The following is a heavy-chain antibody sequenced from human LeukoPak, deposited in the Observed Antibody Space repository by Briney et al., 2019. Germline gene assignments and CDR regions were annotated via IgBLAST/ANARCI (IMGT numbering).Heavy chain of an antibody. CDR3: AKGKAYYGDY. CDR1: GFSFSSYG. Sequence: GGSLRLSCAASGFSFSSYGMSWVRQAPGKGLEWVSAISGSGGSTYYADSVKGRFIISRDNSKNTLYLQINSLRAEDTAVYYCAKGKAYYGDYWGQGTLVTVSS. V-gene: IGHV3-23*01. D-gene: IGHD3-10*01. J-gene: IGHJ4*02. CDR2: ISGSGGST.